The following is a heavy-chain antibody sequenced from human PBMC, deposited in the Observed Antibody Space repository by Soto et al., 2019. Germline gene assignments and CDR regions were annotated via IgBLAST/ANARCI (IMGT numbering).Heavy chain of an antibody. CDR1: GYTFTGYY. D-gene: IGHD3-10*01. V-gene: IGHV1-2*02. CDR2: INPNSGGT. J-gene: IGHJ4*02. CDR3: ARDSLWFGELEPGAFDY. Sequence: ASVKVSCKASGYTFTGYYMHWVRQAPGQGLEWMGWINPNSGGTNYAQKFQGRVTMTRDTSISTAYMELSRLRSDDTAVYYCARDSLWFGELEPGAFDYWGQGTLVTVSS.